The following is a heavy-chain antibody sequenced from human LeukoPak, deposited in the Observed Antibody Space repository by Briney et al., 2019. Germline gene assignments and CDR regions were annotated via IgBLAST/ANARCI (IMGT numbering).Heavy chain of an antibody. CDR2: INHSGST. V-gene: IGHV4-34*01. CDR3: ASRVVITGYYGMDV. D-gene: IGHD3-3*01. J-gene: IGHJ6*02. CDR1: GGSFSGYY. Sequence: SETLSLTCAVYGGSFSGYYWSWIRQPPGKGLEWIGEINHSGSTNYNPSLKSRVTISVDTSKNQFSLKLSSVTAADTAVYYCASRVVITGYYGMDVWGQGTTVTVSS.